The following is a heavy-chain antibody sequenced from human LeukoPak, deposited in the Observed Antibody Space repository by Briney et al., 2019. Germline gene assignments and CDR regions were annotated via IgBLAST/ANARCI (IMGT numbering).Heavy chain of an antibody. D-gene: IGHD1/OR15-1a*01. CDR1: GVSINTYF. Sequence: PSETLSLTCTGSGVSINTYFWSWIRQPPGKGLEWIGYVYYNGITNYNPSLTSRVSISLDTSKNQFSLRLNSVTAAETAVYYCASQLGGTTFHWGQGTLVTVSS. J-gene: IGHJ4*02. V-gene: IGHV4-59*01. CDR2: VYYNGIT. CDR3: ASQLGGTTFH.